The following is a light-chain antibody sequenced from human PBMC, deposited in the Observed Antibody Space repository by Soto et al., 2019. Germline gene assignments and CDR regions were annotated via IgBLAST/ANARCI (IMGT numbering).Light chain of an antibody. Sequence: IQLTQSPSSLSASVGDRVTITCRASQGISSYLAWYQQKPGQAPKLLIYAASTLQGGVPSRFSGSGSGPDFTLPIRSRQPEDFATFYCHQVNSYPYTFGQGTSLEIK. V-gene: IGKV1-9*01. CDR3: HQVNSYPYT. CDR1: QGISSY. J-gene: IGKJ2*01. CDR2: AAS.